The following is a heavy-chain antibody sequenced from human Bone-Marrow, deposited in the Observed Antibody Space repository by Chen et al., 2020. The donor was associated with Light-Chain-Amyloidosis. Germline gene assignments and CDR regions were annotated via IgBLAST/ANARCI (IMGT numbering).Heavy chain of an antibody. CDR3: ARRRDGYNFDY. CDR1: GYTFPNYW. Sequence: EVQLEQSGPEVKKPGESLKISCKGTGYTFPNYWIGWVRQMPGKGLEWMGVIYPDDSDARYSLSFEGQVTISADKSIATAYLQWRSLKASDTAMYYFARRRDGYNFDYWGQGTLVTVSS. CDR2: IYPDDSDA. V-gene: IGHV5-51*01. J-gene: IGHJ4*02. D-gene: IGHD5-12*01.